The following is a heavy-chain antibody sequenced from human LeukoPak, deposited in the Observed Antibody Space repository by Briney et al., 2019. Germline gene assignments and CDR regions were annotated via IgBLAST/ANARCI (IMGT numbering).Heavy chain of an antibody. CDR1: GDSISNTYW. D-gene: IGHD1-1*01. CDR3: AKRRNYFDY. V-gene: IGHV4-4*02. J-gene: IGHJ4*02. Sequence: GTLSLTCAVSGDSISNTYWWNWVRQPPGKGLEWIGEIYHSGITNYNPSLKSRVTVSVDKSKNQFSLKLTSVTAADTAVYYCAKRRNYFDYWGQGTLVTVSS. CDR2: IYHSGIT.